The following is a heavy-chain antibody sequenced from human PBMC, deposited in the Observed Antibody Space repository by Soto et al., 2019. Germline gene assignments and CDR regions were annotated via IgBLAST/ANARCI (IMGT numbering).Heavy chain of an antibody. J-gene: IGHJ4*02. CDR3: ATSGVDTAMAIDY. D-gene: IGHD5-18*01. Sequence: QVQLVQSGAEVKKPGSSVKVSCKASGGTFSSYAISWVRQAPGQGLEWTGGIIPIFGTAYYAQKFKGGVTIAAAESSSTAYMELSSLRSEETAVYYCATSGVDTAMAIDYWGQGTLVTVSS. CDR1: GGTFSSYA. V-gene: IGHV1-69*12. CDR2: IIPIFGTA.